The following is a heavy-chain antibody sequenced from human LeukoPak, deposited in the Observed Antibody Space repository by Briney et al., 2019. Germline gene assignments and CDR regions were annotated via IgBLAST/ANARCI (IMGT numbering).Heavy chain of an antibody. CDR3: SRGPHWDPHFDF. V-gene: IGHV1-2*02. J-gene: IGHJ4*02. D-gene: IGHD7-27*01. Sequence: ASVKVSCKASGFTLTAYYMHWVRQAPGQRLEWMGWINPNRGGTNYAQKFQGRVSMTWDTSISTASMELRRLRSDDTAVYYCSRGPHWDPHFDFWGQGTLVTVSS. CDR1: GFTLTAYY. CDR2: INPNRGGT.